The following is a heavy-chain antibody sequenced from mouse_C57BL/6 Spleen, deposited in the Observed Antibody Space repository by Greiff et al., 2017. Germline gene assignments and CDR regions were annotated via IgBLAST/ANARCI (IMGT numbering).Heavy chain of an antibody. V-gene: IGHV1-15*01. J-gene: IGHJ3*01. CDR2: IDPETGGT. CDR1: GYTFTDYE. D-gene: IGHD2-1*01. CDR3: TLDGNLGY. Sequence: QVQLQQSGAELVRPGASVTLSCKASGYTFTDYEMHWVKQTPVHGLEWIGAIDPETGGTAYNQKFKGKDILTADKSSSTAYMGLRSLTSEDSAVYYCTLDGNLGYWGQGTLVTVSA.